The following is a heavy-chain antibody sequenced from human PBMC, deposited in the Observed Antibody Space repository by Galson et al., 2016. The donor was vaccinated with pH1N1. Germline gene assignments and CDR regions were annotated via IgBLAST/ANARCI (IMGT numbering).Heavy chain of an antibody. Sequence: SLRLSCAASGFTFTAYSMNWVRQAPGKGLEWVASITSNSFHIYYTDSVRGRFTISRDNAKNSLYLHMNSLSPEDTAVYYCARDPGRPRLFYMDVWGKGTTVTVS. CDR1: GFTFTAYS. CDR3: ARDPGRPRLFYMDV. J-gene: IGHJ6*03. CDR2: ITSNSFHI. V-gene: IGHV3-21*01. D-gene: IGHD1-26*01.